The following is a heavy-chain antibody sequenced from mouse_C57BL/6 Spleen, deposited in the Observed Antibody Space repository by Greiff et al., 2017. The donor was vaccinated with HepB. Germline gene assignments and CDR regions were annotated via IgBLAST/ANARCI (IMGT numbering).Heavy chain of an antibody. V-gene: IGHV1-7*01. J-gene: IGHJ4*01. D-gene: IGHD1-1*01. CDR2: INPSSGYT. CDR3: ARWGIFTTVVAPYAMDY. CDR1: GYTFTSYW. Sequence: QVQLKQSGAELAKPGASVKLSCKASGYTFTSYWMHWVKQRPGQGLEWIGYINPSSGYTKYNQKFKDKATLTADKSSSTAYMQLSSLTYEDSAVYYCARWGIFTTVVAPYAMDYWGQGTSVTVSS.